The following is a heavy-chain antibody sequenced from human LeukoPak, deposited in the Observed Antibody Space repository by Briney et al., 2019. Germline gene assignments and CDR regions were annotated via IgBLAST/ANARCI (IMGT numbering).Heavy chain of an antibody. J-gene: IGHJ4*02. D-gene: IGHD1-26*01. V-gene: IGHV3-23*01. CDR3: VKPSTKRELPWFDY. CDR1: GVTFSGYT. Sequence: PGGSLRLSCAASGVTFSGYTMSWVRQGPGKGLEWVSSITGDDAWTYYADSVEGRFTISRDKDKNTLYLQMNSLRGEDTAVYYCVKPSTKRELPWFDYWGQGSLVAVSS. CDR2: ITGDDAWT.